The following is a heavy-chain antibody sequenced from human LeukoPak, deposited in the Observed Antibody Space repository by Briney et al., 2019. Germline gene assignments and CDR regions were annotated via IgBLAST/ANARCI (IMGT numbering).Heavy chain of an antibody. D-gene: IGHD3-22*01. CDR1: GGSISSSSYY. V-gene: IGHV4-39*07. Sequence: SETLSLTCTVSGGSISSSSYYWGWIRQPPGKGLEWIGSIYYSGSTYYNPSLKSRVTISVDTSKNQFSLKLSSVTAADTAVYYCAREGYYYDSSGYYGIFPRLLDYWGQGTLVTVSS. CDR2: IYYSGST. CDR3: AREGYYYDSSGYYGIFPRLLDY. J-gene: IGHJ4*02.